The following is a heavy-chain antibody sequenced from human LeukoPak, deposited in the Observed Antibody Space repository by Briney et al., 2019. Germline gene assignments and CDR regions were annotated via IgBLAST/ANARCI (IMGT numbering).Heavy chain of an antibody. Sequence: SETLSLTCTVSGGSISSYYWSWIRQPPGKGLEWIGYIYYSGSTNYNPSLKSRVTISVDTSKNQFSLKLSSVTAADTAVYYCARAVQESLSYYYYYMDVWGKGTTVTISS. CDR2: IYYSGST. J-gene: IGHJ6*03. D-gene: IGHD3-3*01. V-gene: IGHV4-59*01. CDR1: GGSISSYY. CDR3: ARAVQESLSYYYYYMDV.